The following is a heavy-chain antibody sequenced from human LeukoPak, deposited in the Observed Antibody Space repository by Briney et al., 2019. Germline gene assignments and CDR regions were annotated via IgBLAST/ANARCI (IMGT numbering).Heavy chain of an antibody. CDR3: ASDTSSSAYFDS. CDR2: INQSGST. J-gene: IGHJ4*02. CDR1: GGSFSNYY. D-gene: IGHD6-6*01. Sequence: PSETLSLTCAVYGGSFSNYYWSGIRQPPGKGLEWIGEINQSGSTNYNPSLKSRVTISVDTSKNQFSLKLSSVTAADTAVYYCASDTSSSAYFDSWGQGTLVTVSS. V-gene: IGHV4-34*01.